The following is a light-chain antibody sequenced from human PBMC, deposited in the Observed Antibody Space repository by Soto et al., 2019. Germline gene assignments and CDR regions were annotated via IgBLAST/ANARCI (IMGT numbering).Light chain of an antibody. CDR1: NSDVGGYNS. Sequence: QSALTQPASVSGSPGQSITISCTGTNSDVGGYNSVSWYQQHPDKAPKLMIYEVSSRPSGVSGRFSGFKSGNTASLTISGLQSEDEADYYCSSYTTSSTLVFGTGTKLTVL. V-gene: IGLV2-14*01. CDR2: EVS. J-gene: IGLJ1*01. CDR3: SSYTTSSTLV.